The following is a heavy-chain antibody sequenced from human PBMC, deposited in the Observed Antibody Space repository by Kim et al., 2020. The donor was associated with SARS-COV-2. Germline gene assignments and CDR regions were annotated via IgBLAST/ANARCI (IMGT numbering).Heavy chain of an antibody. J-gene: IGHJ6*03. V-gene: IGHV4-34*01. Sequence: SETLSLTCAVYGGSFSGYYWSWIRQPPGKGLEWIGEINHSGSTNYNPSLKSRVTISVDTSKNQFSLKLSSVTAADTAVYYCARGNTVVPAARGYYYYYMDVWGKGTTVTVSS. CDR2: INHSGST. CDR1: GGSFSGYY. D-gene: IGHD2-2*01. CDR3: ARGNTVVPAARGYYYYYMDV.